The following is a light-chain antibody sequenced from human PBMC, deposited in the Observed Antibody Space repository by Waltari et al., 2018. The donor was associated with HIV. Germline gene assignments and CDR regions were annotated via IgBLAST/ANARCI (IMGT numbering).Light chain of an antibody. CDR1: QSIRSN. Sequence: DIQMTQSPSSLSASIGGRVTITCRSSQSIRSNLNWYQQKPGKAPKLLIYAASRWQSGVPSRFSGSGSGTDFTLTISSRQPEDFVTYHCEQSYNSPRTFGQGTKVEIK. CDR2: AAS. V-gene: IGKV1-39*01. J-gene: IGKJ1*01. CDR3: EQSYNSPRT.